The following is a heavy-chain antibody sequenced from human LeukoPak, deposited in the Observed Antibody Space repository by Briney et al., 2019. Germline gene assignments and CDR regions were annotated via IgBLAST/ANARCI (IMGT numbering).Heavy chain of an antibody. Sequence: ASVTVSCKASGYTFTCYDIHWVRQAPGQGLEWMGWMNPNRGNTGYAQKFQGRVTMTRNTSISTAYMELSSLRSEDTAVYYCARGVYDTDHDAFDIWGQGTMVTVSS. V-gene: IGHV1-8*01. CDR1: GYTFTCYD. D-gene: IGHD3-22*01. CDR3: ARGVYDTDHDAFDI. J-gene: IGHJ3*02. CDR2: MNPNRGNT.